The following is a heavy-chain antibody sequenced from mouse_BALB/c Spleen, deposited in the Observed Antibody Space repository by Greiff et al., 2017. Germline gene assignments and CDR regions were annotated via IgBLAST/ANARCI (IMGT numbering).Heavy chain of an antibody. CDR3: NVITTNY. D-gene: IGHD2-12*01. CDR1: GFTFTDYY. J-gene: IGHJ2*01. CDR2: IDPENGDT. V-gene: IGHV14-4*02. Sequence: EVQLQQSGAELVRSGASVKLSCTASGFTFTDYYMHWVKQRPEQGLEWIGWIDPENGDTEYAPKFQGKATMTADTSSNTAYLQLSSLTSEDTAVYYCNVITTNYWGQGTTLTVSS.